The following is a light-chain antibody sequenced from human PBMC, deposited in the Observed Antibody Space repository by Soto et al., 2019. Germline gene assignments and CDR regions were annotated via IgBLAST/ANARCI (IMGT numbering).Light chain of an antibody. V-gene: IGKV3-11*01. CDR1: QSVSSY. CDR3: QQRSNWPPRIT. Sequence: EIVLTQSPATLSLSPGERATLSCRASQSVSSYLAWYQQKTGQAPRLLIYDASNRATGIPARFSGSGSGTDFPLTISSLEPEDFAVYYCQQRSNWPPRITFGQGTRLEIK. J-gene: IGKJ5*01. CDR2: DAS.